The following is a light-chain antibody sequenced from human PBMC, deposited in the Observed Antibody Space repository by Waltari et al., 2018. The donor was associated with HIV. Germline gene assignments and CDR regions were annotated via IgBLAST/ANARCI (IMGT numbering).Light chain of an antibody. CDR3: QQYYSTPPYT. Sequence: DSVMNKSPDSMAVSLGVRATTRCKFRQSLVYSHNTEKYLAWFQPKPGQPPKLLIYWASTRQYGVPDRFSGSASGTDFPLTISSLHAEDVAVYYCQQYYSTPPYTFGQGTKLEI. V-gene: IGKV4-1*01. CDR1: QSLVYSHNTEKY. CDR2: WAS. J-gene: IGKJ2*01.